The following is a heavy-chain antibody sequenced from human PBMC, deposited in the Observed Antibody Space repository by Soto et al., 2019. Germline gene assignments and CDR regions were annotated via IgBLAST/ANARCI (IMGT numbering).Heavy chain of an antibody. V-gene: IGHV1-69*12. CDR1: GGTFSSYA. Sequence: QVQLVQSGAEVKKPGSSVKVSCKASGGTFSSYAISWVRQPPGQGLEWMGGIIPIFGTANSAQKFQGRVKITADESTSTAYMELSSLRSEDTAVYYCARDRAGEEWSLGHWGQGTLVTVSS. D-gene: IGHD3-3*01. CDR2: IIPIFGTA. J-gene: IGHJ1*01. CDR3: ARDRAGEEWSLGH.